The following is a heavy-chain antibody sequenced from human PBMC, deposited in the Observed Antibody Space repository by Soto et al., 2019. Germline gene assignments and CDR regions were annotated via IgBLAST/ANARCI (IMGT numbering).Heavy chain of an antibody. V-gene: IGHV3-30*18. Sequence: GESLKISCSASGFTFISYGMHWVRQAPGKGLEWVAVISYDGSKKYYADSVKGRFTISRDNSKNTLYLQMNSLRAEDTAVYHCAKDIYSSAKVPPVGAPDYWGQGTLVTVSS. D-gene: IGHD2-15*01. J-gene: IGHJ4*02. CDR2: ISYDGSKK. CDR3: AKDIYSSAKVPPVGAPDY. CDR1: GFTFISYG.